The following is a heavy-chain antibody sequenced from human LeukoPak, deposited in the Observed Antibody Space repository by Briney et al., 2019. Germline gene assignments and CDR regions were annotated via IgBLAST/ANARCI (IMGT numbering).Heavy chain of an antibody. CDR2: VFYGGTP. D-gene: IGHD4-23*01. V-gene: IGHV4-39*02. J-gene: IGHJ4*02. CDR3: ARLGSGGYFFDY. Sequence: PSETLSLTCTVSGGSISSGTYYWGWIRQPPGKGLEWLGTVFYGGTPYYNPSLKSRVTISVDTSKNHFSLGLSSVTAADTAVYYCARLGSGGYFFDYWGQGSLVTVSS. CDR1: GGSISSGTYY.